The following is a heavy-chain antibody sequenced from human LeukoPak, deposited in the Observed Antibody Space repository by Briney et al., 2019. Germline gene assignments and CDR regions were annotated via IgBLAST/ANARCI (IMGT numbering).Heavy chain of an antibody. V-gene: IGHV4-59*08. J-gene: IGHJ4*02. CDR3: ARTTRYYDSSGCFDF. CDR2: IYYSGST. Sequence: SETLSLTCTVSGGSISSYYWSWIRQPPGKGLEWIACIYYSGSTNYNPSLKSRVTISVDTSKNQFSLKMSSVTAADTAVYYCARTTRYYDSSGCFDFWGQGTLVTVSS. D-gene: IGHD3-22*01. CDR1: GGSISSYY.